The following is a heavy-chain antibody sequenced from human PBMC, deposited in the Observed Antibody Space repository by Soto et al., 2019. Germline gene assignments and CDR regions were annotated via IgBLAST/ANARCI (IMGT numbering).Heavy chain of an antibody. CDR2: IYYSGST. J-gene: IGHJ4*02. CDR3: ARDEEYCSGGSCYSDYFDY. V-gene: IGHV4-39*02. CDR1: GGSISSSSYY. D-gene: IGHD2-15*01. Sequence: SETLSLTCTVSGGSISSSSYYWGWIRQPPGKGLEWIGSIYYSGSTYYNPSLKSRVTISVDTSKNQFSLKLSSVTAADTAVYYCARDEEYCSGGSCYSDYFDYWGQGTLVTVSS.